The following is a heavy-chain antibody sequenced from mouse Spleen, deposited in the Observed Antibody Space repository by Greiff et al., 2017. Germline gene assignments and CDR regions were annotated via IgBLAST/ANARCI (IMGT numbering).Heavy chain of an antibody. Sequence: LQQPGSELVRPGASVKLSCKASGYTFTSYWMHWVKQRHGQGLEWIGNIYPGSGSTNYDEKFKSKGTLTVDTSSSTAYMHLSSLTSEDSAVYYCTRAMYGYDGRPWYAYWGQGTLVTVSA. CDR3: TRAMYGYDGRPWYAY. J-gene: IGHJ3*01. V-gene: IGHV1S22*01. CDR1: GYTFTSYW. CDR2: IYPGSGST. D-gene: IGHD2-2*01.